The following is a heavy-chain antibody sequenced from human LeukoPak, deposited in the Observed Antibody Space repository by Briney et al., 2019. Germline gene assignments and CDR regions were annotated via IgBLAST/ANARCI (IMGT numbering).Heavy chain of an antibody. D-gene: IGHD6-19*01. J-gene: IGHJ4*02. CDR1: GFTFSSYA. Sequence: GRSLRLSCAASGFTFSSYAMHWVRQAPGRGLEWVAVISYDGSNKYYADSVKGRFTISRDNSKNTLYLQMNSLRAEDTAVYYCARAPRIAVADYWGQGTLVTVSS. CDR3: ARAPRIAVADY. V-gene: IGHV3-30-3*01. CDR2: ISYDGSNK.